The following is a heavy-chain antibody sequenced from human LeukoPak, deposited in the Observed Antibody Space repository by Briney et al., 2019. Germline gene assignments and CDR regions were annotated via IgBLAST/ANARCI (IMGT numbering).Heavy chain of an antibody. D-gene: IGHD6-13*01. CDR2: IYPGDSGT. CDR1: GYIFSTYW. Sequence: GESLKISCKGSGYIFSTYWIGWVRQMPGKGLEWMGIIYPGDSGTRYSPSFQGQVTISADKSISTAYLQWSSLKASDTAAYYCAGIIAAAGFDYWGQGTLVTVSS. CDR3: AGIIAAAGFDY. J-gene: IGHJ4*02. V-gene: IGHV5-51*01.